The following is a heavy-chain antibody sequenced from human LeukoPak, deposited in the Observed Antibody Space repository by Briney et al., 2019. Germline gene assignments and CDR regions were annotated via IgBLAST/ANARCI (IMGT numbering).Heavy chain of an antibody. D-gene: IGHD1-26*01. CDR3: ARSPLLVGATDY. CDR1: GFTFSSYW. J-gene: IGHJ4*02. V-gene: IGHV3-74*01. Sequence: GGSLRLSCAASGFTFSSYWMHWVRQASGKGLVWVSRINTDGSSTSYADSVKGRFTISRDNAKNTLYLQMNSLRAEDTAVYYCARSPLLVGATDYWGQGTLVTVSS. CDR2: INTDGSST.